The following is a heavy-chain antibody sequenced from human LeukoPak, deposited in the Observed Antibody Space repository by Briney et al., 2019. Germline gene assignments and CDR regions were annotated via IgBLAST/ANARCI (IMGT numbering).Heavy chain of an antibody. J-gene: IGHJ4*02. CDR2: ISSSSSYI. CDR3: ARDLHDDYGDY. D-gene: IGHD3-3*01. CDR1: RFTFRSYS. V-gene: IGHV3-21*01. Sequence: GGSMRLSFPASRFTFRSYSMNWVRLAPAKGLEWVSSISSSSSYIYYADSVKGRFTISRDNAKNSLYLQMNSLRAEDTAVYYCARDLHDDYGDYWGQGTLVTVSS.